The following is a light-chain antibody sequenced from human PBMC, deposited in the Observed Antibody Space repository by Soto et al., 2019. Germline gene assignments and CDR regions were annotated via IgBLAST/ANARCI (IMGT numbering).Light chain of an antibody. V-gene: IGLV1-51*01. Sequence: QSVLTQPPSVSAAPGQKVTISCSGSSSDIGNNYVSWYQQLPGTAPKRLIYDNNKRPSGIPDRFSGSKSGTSGTLDITGLQTGDEADYYCATWDGSLPAEVFGGGTKLTVL. CDR1: SSDIGNNY. CDR2: DNN. CDR3: ATWDGSLPAEV. J-gene: IGLJ2*01.